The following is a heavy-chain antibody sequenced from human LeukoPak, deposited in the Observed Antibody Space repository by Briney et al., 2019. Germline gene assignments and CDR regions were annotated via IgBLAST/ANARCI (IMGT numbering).Heavy chain of an antibody. CDR1: GFTFSSYS. Sequence: GGSLRLSCAASGFTFSSYSMNWVRQAPGKGLEWVSSISSSSSYIYYADSVKGRFTISRDNAKNSLYLQLNSLRAEDTAVYYCAREPFWSGYFANLHFDYWGQGTLVTVSS. D-gene: IGHD3-3*01. V-gene: IGHV3-21*01. CDR2: ISSSSSYI. CDR3: AREPFWSGYFANLHFDY. J-gene: IGHJ4*02.